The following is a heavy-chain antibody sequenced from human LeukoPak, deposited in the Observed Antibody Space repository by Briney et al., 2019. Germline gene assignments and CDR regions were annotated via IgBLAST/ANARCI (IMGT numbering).Heavy chain of an antibody. CDR3: ARGGRWGATGGYNWFDP. CDR2: IGTAGDT. D-gene: IGHD1-26*01. J-gene: IGHJ5*02. CDR1: GFTFSSYD. Sequence: GGSLRLSCAASGFTFSSYDMHWVRQAPGEGLEWVSAIGTAGDTYYPGSVKGRFTISRENAKNSLYLQMNSLRAGDTAVYYCARGGRWGATGGYNWFDPWGQGTLVTVSS. V-gene: IGHV3-13*04.